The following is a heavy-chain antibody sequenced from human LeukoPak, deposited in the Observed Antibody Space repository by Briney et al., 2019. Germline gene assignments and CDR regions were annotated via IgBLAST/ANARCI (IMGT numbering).Heavy chain of an antibody. CDR2: IYYSGST. CDR1: GGSISSSSYY. J-gene: IGHJ6*03. Sequence: SETLSLTCTVSGGSISSSSYYWGWIRQPPGKGLEWIGSIYYSGSTYYNPSLKSRVTISVGTSKNQFSLKLSSVTAADTAVYYCARVTDGDYYYYYMDVWGKGTTVTVSS. D-gene: IGHD4-17*01. CDR3: ARVTDGDYYYYYMDV. V-gene: IGHV4-39*07.